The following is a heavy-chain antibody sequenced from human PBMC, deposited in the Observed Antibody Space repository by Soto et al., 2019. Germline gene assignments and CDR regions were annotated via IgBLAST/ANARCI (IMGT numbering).Heavy chain of an antibody. CDR3: ARGAGSSGKAFDY. Sequence: SXKVSFKASGGTXTSYASRWVRQAPGQGLEWMGGIIPIFGTANYAKKFQGRVTITADESERTAYMELSSLRSEYTAVYYCARGAGSSGKAFDYWGQGTLATVSS. J-gene: IGHJ4*02. CDR1: GGTXTSYA. CDR2: IIPIFGTA. D-gene: IGHD3-22*01. V-gene: IGHV1-69*13.